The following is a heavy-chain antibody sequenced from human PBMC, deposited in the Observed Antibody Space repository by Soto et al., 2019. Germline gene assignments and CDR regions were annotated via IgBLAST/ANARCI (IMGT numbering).Heavy chain of an antibody. CDR1: GYRFTTYW. Sequence: PGETLKISCEAAGYRFTTYWIGWVRQMPGKGLEWMGIIYPGDSETRYNPSFQGHVTISADKSNTTAYLQWSSLKASDTAIYYCARHFGVTVAGIGWYFDLLRSSTLVTV. D-gene: IGHD6-19*01. J-gene: IGHJ2*01. V-gene: IGHV5-51*01. CDR2: IYPGDSET. CDR3: ARHFGVTVAGIGWYFDL.